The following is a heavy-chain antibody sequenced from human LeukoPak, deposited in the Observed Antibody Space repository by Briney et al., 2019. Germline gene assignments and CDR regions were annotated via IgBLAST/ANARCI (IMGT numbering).Heavy chain of an antibody. V-gene: IGHV1-2*02. CDR3: ARDITGSGKANRGVGY. CDR1: GYTFTGYY. D-gene: IGHD3-10*01. J-gene: IGHJ4*02. CDR2: INPNSGGT. Sequence: GASVKVSCKASGYTFTGYYMHWVRQAPGQGLEWMGWINPNSGGTNYAQKFQGRVTMTRDTSISTAYMELSRLRSDDTAVYYCARDITGSGKANRGVGYWGQGTLVTVSS.